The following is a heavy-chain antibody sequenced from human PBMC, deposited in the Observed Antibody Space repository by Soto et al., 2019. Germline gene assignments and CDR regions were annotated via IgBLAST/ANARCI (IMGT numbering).Heavy chain of an antibody. CDR2: INPSGGST. Sequence: QVQLVQSGTEVKEPGASVSLSCKASGYTFTTYYIHWVRQAPGQGLEWMGMINPSGGSTTYAQNFQGRVTRTRDTSTSTVYMDLNSLRSDDTAVYYCARATSAGNGRRVDVWGQGTTVTVSS. CDR1: GYTFTTYY. D-gene: IGHD6-13*01. V-gene: IGHV1-46*01. CDR3: ARATSAGNGRRVDV. J-gene: IGHJ6*02.